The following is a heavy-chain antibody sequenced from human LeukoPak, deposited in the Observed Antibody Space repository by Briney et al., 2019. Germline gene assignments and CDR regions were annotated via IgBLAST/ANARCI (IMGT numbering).Heavy chain of an antibody. J-gene: IGHJ4*02. CDR2: FDPENGET. CDR3: ANGYGYSYEYYFDY. D-gene: IGHD5-18*01. Sequence: GASVKASCKVSGYTLTELSMHWVRQAPGKGLEWMGGFDPENGETIYAQKFQGRVTMTEDTSTDTAYMELSGLRSEDTAVYYCANGYGYSYEYYFDYWGQGTLVTVSS. CDR1: GYTLTELS. V-gene: IGHV1-24*01.